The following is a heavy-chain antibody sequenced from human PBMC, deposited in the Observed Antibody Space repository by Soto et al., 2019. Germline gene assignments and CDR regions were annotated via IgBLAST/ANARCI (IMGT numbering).Heavy chain of an antibody. V-gene: IGHV3-11*01. CDR2: ISGNGRII. D-gene: IGHD4-17*01. CDR3: ARDFDADSRTDFDY. Sequence: QVQLVESRGGLVKPGGSLRLSCATSGFIFSDYYMHWIRQAPGKVLEWISYISGNGRIIQYADSAKGRFTISRDNAQNSLYLQMNSLRAEDTALYFCARDFDADSRTDFDYWGQGTLVTVSS. CDR1: GFIFSDYY. J-gene: IGHJ4*02.